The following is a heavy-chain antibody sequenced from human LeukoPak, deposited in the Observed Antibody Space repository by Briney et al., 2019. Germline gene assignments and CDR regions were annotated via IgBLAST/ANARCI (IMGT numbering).Heavy chain of an antibody. CDR3: AKSGGDGPYNYYDSSLDS. CDR1: RFTFSSYG. J-gene: IGHJ4*02. Sequence: GGSLRLSCAASRFTFSSYGMHWVRQAPGKGLEWVAVISYDGSNKYYADSVKGRFTISRDNSKNTLYLQMNRLRAKDTAVYYCAKSGGDGPYNYYDSSLDSWGQGTLVTVSS. D-gene: IGHD3-22*01. V-gene: IGHV3-30*18. CDR2: ISYDGSNK.